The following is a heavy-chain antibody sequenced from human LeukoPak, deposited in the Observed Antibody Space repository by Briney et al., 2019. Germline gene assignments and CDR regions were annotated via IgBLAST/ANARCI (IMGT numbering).Heavy chain of an antibody. CDR1: GFTFSSYA. CDR3: AKGLTPGSYYISDWYFDL. J-gene: IGHJ2*01. CDR2: ISGSGGST. Sequence: PGGSLRLSCAASGFTFSSYAMSWVRQAPGKGLEWVSAISGSGGSTYYADSVKGRFTISRDNSKNTLYLQMNSLRAEDTALYYCAKGLTPGSYYISDWYFDLWGRGTLVTVSS. V-gene: IGHV3-23*01. D-gene: IGHD3-10*01.